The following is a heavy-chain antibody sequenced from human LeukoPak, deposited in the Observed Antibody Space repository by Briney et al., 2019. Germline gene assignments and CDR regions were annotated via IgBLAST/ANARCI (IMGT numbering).Heavy chain of an antibody. CDR2: IWDDGSNK. CDR3: ATFPAAGPTDI. Sequence: PGGSLRLSCAAAGFTFSSYGMHWVRQAPGKGLEWVAVIWDDGSNKYHADSVKGRFTISRDNSKNTLYLQMNSLRAEDTAVYYCATFPAAGPTDIWGQGTMVTVSS. V-gene: IGHV3-30*02. CDR1: GFTFSSYG. J-gene: IGHJ3*02.